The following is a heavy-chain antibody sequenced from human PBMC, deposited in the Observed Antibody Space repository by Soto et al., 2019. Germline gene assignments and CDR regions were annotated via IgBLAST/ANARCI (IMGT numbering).Heavy chain of an antibody. D-gene: IGHD6-13*01. CDR1: GFTFSSYG. J-gene: IGHJ4*02. CDR3: ARDGARYSSSWYFDY. Sequence: PGESLKISCAASGFTFSSYGMHWVRQAPGKGLEWVAVIWYDGSNKYYADSVKGRFTISRDNSKNTLYLQMNSLRAEDTAVYYCARDGARYSSSWYFDYWGQGTLVTVSS. V-gene: IGHV3-33*01. CDR2: IWYDGSNK.